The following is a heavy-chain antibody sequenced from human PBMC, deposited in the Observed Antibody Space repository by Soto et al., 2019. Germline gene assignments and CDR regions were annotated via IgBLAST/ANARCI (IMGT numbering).Heavy chain of an antibody. D-gene: IGHD5-18*01. V-gene: IGHV4-31*03. Sequence: QVQLQESGPGLVKPSQTLSLTCTVSGGSINSGGYCWSWIRQPPGKGLDWIGCISYGGSTSYNPSLKSRVTISVDTSKNQFSLKLTSVTDADTAVYYCSRGILVWGQGALITVSS. CDR2: ISYGGST. J-gene: IGHJ4*02. CDR3: SRGILV. CDR1: GGSINSGGYC.